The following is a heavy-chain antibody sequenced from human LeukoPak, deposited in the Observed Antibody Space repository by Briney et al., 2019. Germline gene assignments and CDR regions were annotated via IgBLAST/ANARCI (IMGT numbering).Heavy chain of an antibody. Sequence: SETLSLTCAVYGGSFSGYYWSWIRQPPGKGLEWIGEINHSGSTNYNPSLKSRVTISVDTSKNQFSLKLSSVTAADTAVYYCAREGGFYRPLDYSGQGTLVTVSS. J-gene: IGHJ4*02. V-gene: IGHV4-34*01. CDR1: GGSFSGYY. D-gene: IGHD3-3*01. CDR2: INHSGST. CDR3: AREGGFYRPLDY.